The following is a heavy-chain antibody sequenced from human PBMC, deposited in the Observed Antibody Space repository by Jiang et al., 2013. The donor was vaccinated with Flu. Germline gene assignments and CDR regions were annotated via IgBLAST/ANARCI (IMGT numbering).Heavy chain of an antibody. CDR3: VRVSYVAYYFDT. D-gene: IGHD1-26*01. V-gene: IGHV4-34*01. CDR2: VNLSGFS. CDR1: GGSLGAHY. Sequence: WKPSETLSLTCAVSGGSLGAHYWTWIRQPPGGGLEWIGEVNLSGFSHYKASLKSRVTMSLDMPKNQFSLTLTSVTAADTGVYYCVRVSYVAYYFDTWGLGTLVTVSS. J-gene: IGHJ4*02.